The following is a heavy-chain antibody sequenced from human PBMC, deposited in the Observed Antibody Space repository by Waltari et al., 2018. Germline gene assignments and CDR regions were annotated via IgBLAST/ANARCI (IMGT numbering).Heavy chain of an antibody. CDR3: AREQAVTSLGDAFDI. V-gene: IGHV3-33*01. Sequence: QVQLVESGGGVVQPGRSLRLSCAASGFTFRSYGMHWVGQAPGKGLEWVAGIWYDGSNKYYADSVKGRFTISRDNSKNTLYLQMNSLRAEDTAVYYCAREQAVTSLGDAFDIWGQGTMVTVSS. D-gene: IGHD3-16*01. CDR1: GFTFRSYG. J-gene: IGHJ3*02. CDR2: IWYDGSNK.